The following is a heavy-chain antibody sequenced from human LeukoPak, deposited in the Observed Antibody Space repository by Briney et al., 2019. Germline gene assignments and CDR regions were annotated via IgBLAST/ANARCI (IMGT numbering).Heavy chain of an antibody. CDR3: ARDLSYYDSSGYYFSSGFDY. CDR2: ISWNSGII. J-gene: IGHJ4*02. D-gene: IGHD3-22*01. CDR1: GFTFDDYA. V-gene: IGHV3-9*01. Sequence: GGSLRLSCAASGFTFDDYAMHWVRQAPGKGLEWVSGISWNSGIIGYADSVKGRFTISRNNSKNTLYLQMNSLRAEDTAVYYCARDLSYYDSSGYYFSSGFDYWGQGTLVTVSS.